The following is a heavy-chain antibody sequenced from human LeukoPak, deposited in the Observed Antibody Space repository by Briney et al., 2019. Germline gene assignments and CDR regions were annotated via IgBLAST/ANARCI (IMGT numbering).Heavy chain of an antibody. CDR3: AKDTALGYCDY. V-gene: IGHV3-30*02. D-gene: IGHD5-18*01. CDR1: RFTFGHYG. Sequence: GGSLRLSCAASRFTFGHYGMHWVRQAPGKGLGWVAFINFDGSNKYYADSVKGRFSISRANTKNTLYLQMNSLRPDDTAVYYCAKDTALGYCDYWGQGTLVTVSS. J-gene: IGHJ4*02. CDR2: INFDGSNK.